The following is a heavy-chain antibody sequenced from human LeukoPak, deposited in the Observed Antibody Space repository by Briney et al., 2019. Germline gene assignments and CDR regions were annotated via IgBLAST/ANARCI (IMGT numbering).Heavy chain of an antibody. D-gene: IGHD2-2*01. CDR2: INHSGST. J-gene: IGHJ4*02. V-gene: IGHV4-34*01. CDR1: GGSFSGYY. Sequence: SETLSLTCAVYGGSFSGYYWSWIRQPPGKGLEWIGEINHSGSTNSNPSLKSRVTISVDTSKNQFSLKLSSVTAADTAVYYCARLVPAAKAAFDYWGQGTLVTVSS. CDR3: ARLVPAAKAAFDY.